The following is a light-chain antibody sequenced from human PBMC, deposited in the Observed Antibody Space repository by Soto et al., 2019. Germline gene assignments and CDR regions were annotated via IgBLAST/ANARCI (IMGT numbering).Light chain of an antibody. Sequence: EIVLTQSPATLSLSPGERAALSCRASQGVSRFLAWYQQKPGQAPRLLIYAASNRATGIPARFSGSGSGTDFTLAISSLEPEDFAVYYCQQRSSWPLTFGGGTKVEIK. CDR3: QQRSSWPLT. CDR2: AAS. J-gene: IGKJ4*01. V-gene: IGKV3-11*01. CDR1: QGVSRF.